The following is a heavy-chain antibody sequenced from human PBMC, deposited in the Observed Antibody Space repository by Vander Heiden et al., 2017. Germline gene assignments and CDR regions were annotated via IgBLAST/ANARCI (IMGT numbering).Heavy chain of an antibody. CDR3: EIVGRPNGDLWYFDL. CDR2: ISGSGGST. J-gene: IGHJ2*01. Sequence: EVQLLESGGGLVQPGGSLRISCAASGFPFNISGVSWVRQAPGKGLEWVSGISGSGGSTYYADSVKGRFTISRDNSKNTLYMQMNRLRAEDTAVYFCEIVGRPNGDLWYFDLWGRGTLVTVYS. D-gene: IGHD4-17*01. CDR1: GFPFNISG. V-gene: IGHV3-23*01.